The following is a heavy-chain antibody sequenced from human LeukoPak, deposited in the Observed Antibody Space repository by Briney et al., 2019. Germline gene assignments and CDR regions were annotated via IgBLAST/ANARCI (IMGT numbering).Heavy chain of an antibody. CDR3: ARDKYSSSWYYFDY. CDR1: GFTFSSYD. CDR2: NSSSGSTI. D-gene: IGHD6-13*01. Sequence: TGGSLRLSCAASGFTFSSYDMNWVRQAPGKGLEWVSYNSSSGSTIYYADSVKGRFTISRDNAKNSLYLQMNSLRAEDTAVYYCARDKYSSSWYYFDYWGQGTLVTVSS. V-gene: IGHV3-48*03. J-gene: IGHJ4*02.